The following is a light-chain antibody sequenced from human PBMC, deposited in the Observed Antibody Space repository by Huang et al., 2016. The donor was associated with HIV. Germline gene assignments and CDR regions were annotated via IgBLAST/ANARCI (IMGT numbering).Light chain of an antibody. Sequence: DIQMTQSPSAMSAFVGDRVTITCRASQDINNYLAWFQQKPGKVPKRLIFGASNLQSGVPSKFSGRGPGTEFTLTINSLQAIDSATYYCLQYEAYPRTFGQGTTLEI. CDR2: GAS. CDR3: LQYEAYPRT. J-gene: IGKJ2*01. V-gene: IGKV1-17*03. CDR1: QDINNY.